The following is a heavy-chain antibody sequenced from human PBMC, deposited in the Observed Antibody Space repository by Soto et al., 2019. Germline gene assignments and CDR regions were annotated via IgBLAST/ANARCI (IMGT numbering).Heavy chain of an antibody. J-gene: IGHJ5*02. CDR3: ARDFVVVPAAIWSGDWFDP. CDR2: IYTSGST. CDR1: GGSVSSYY. Sequence: PSETLALTCTVSGGSVSSYYWSWIRQPAGKGLEWIGRIYTSGSTNYNPSLKSRVTMSVDTSKNQFSLKLSSVPAADTAVYYCARDFVVVPAAIWSGDWFDPWGQGTLVTVSS. V-gene: IGHV4-4*07. D-gene: IGHD2-2*02.